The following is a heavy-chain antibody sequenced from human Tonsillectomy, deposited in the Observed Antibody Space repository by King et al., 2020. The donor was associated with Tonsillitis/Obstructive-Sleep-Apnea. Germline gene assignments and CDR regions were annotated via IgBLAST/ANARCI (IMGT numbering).Heavy chain of an antibody. D-gene: IGHD4/OR15-4a*01. Sequence: VQLVESGGGVVQPGRSLRLSCAASGFSFSNYGMNWVRQAPGKGLEWVAVIWYDGSNKYYADSVKGRFTISRDNSKNMLYLQMNSLRAEATAVYYCARARVLKGGFDPWGQGTLVTVSS. J-gene: IGHJ5*02. CDR1: GFSFSNYG. CDR3: ARARVLKGGFDP. CDR2: IWYDGSNK. V-gene: IGHV3-33*01.